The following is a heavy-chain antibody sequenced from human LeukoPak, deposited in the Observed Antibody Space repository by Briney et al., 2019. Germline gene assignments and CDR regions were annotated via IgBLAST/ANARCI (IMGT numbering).Heavy chain of an antibody. CDR3: AGGGGSYGDV. CDR2: FDPYSGGA. Sequence: ASVKVSCKASGYTFTGYYMHWVRQAPGQGLEWMGRFDPYSGGASYALKVEGRVTVTRDPSISTDYMELSRLRPDDTAVYYCAGGGGSYGDVWGQGTAVTVSS. J-gene: IGHJ3*01. D-gene: IGHD1-26*01. CDR1: GYTFTGYY. V-gene: IGHV1-2*06.